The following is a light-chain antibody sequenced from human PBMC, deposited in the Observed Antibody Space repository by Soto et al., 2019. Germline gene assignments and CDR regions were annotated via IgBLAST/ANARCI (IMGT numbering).Light chain of an antibody. Sequence: EIVLTQSPGTLSLSPGERATLSCRASQRVSSSYLAWYQQKPGQAPRLLIYGASNRATGIPDRFSGSGSGTDFTLTISRLEPEDFALYYCQHYDTPFTFGPGTKVDIK. CDR1: QRVSSSY. CDR2: GAS. J-gene: IGKJ3*01. CDR3: QHYDTPFT. V-gene: IGKV3-20*01.